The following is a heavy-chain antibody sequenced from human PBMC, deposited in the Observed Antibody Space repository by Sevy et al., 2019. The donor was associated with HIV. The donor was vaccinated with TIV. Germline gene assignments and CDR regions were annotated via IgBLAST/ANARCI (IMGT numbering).Heavy chain of an antibody. Sequence: GGSLRLSCAASGFTFSNYWMSWVRQAPGKGLEWVANIKQDGSEKYYVDSVKGRFTISRDNAKNSLYLQMNSLRAEDTAVYYCARGGWELHHNWLDPWGQGTLVTVSS. CDR1: GFTFSNYW. V-gene: IGHV3-7*01. J-gene: IGHJ5*02. CDR2: IKQDGSEK. D-gene: IGHD1-26*01. CDR3: ARGGWELHHNWLDP.